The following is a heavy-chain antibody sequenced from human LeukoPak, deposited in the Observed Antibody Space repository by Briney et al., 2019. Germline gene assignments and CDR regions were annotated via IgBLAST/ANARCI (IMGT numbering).Heavy chain of an antibody. CDR1: GFTFSSYS. J-gene: IGHJ6*02. CDR3: ARGTPFDYYYGMDV. CDR2: ISSSSSYI. Sequence: PGGSLRLSCAASGFTFSSYSMNWVRQAPGKGLEWVSSISSSSSYIYYADSVKGRFTISRDNAKNSLYLQMNSLRAEDTAVYYCARGTPFDYYYGMDVWGQGTTVTVSS. V-gene: IGHV3-21*01.